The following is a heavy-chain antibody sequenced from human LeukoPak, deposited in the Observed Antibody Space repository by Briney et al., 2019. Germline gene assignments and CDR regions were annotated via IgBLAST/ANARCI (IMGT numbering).Heavy chain of an antibody. V-gene: IGHV1-69*13. CDR1: GYTFTSYY. Sequence: SVKVSCKASGYTFTSYYMHWVRQAPGQGLEWMGGIIPIFGTANYAQKFQGRVTITADESTSTAYMDLRSLRSDDTALYYCATSITMVRGVIISGDWFDPWGQGTLVTVSS. J-gene: IGHJ5*02. D-gene: IGHD3-10*01. CDR2: IIPIFGTA. CDR3: ATSITMVRGVIISGDWFDP.